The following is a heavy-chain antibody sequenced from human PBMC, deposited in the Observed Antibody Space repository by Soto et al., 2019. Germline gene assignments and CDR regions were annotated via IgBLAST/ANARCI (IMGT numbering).Heavy chain of an antibody. D-gene: IGHD3-22*01. Sequence: KVACKASGFTLTGHYKHWVRQMPGKGLEWMGIIYPGDSDTRYSPSFQGQVTISADKSISTAYLQWSSLKASDTAMYYCARPSSDYYDSAAGAFDIWGQGTMVTVSS. J-gene: IGHJ3*02. CDR3: ARPSSDYYDSAAGAFDI. CDR1: GFTLTGHY. CDR2: IYPGDSDT. V-gene: IGHV5-51*01.